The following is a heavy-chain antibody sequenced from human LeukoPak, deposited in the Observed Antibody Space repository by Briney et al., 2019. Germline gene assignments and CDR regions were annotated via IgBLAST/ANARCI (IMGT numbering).Heavy chain of an antibody. J-gene: IGHJ4*02. CDR1: GFTFSSYA. D-gene: IGHD3-22*01. Sequence: GGSLRLSCAASGFTFSSYATSWVRQAPGKGLEWVSAISGSGGSTYYADSVKGRFTISRDNSKNTLYLQMNSLRAEDTAVYYCARDRFSGYLLYYFDYWGQGTLVTVSS. V-gene: IGHV3-23*01. CDR2: ISGSGGST. CDR3: ARDRFSGYLLYYFDY.